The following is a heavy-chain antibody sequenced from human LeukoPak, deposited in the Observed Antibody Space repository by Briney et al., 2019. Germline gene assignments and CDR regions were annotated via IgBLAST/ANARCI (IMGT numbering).Heavy chain of an antibody. CDR3: FGNYGDSDVEY. Sequence: SETLSLACTVSGGSVNSGSYYWSWIRQPPGKGLEWIGYIYYSGGTNYNPSLKSRVTISVDSSKNQFSLRLTSVTAADTAVYYCFGNYGDSDVEYWGQGTLVTVSS. CDR2: IYYSGGT. D-gene: IGHD4-17*01. CDR1: GGSVNSGSYY. J-gene: IGHJ4*02. V-gene: IGHV4-61*01.